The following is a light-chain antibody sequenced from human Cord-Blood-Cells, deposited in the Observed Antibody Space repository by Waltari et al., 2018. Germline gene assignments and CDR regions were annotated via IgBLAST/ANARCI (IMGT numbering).Light chain of an antibody. Sequence: QSALTQPPSVSGSPGPSIPIPCTGTSSDVGGSNYASWYHQHPGKAPKLMIYDVSNRPSGVSNRFSGSKSGNTASLTISGPQAEDEADYYCSSYTSSSTLVFGGGTKLTVL. V-gene: IGLV2-14*01. CDR3: SSYTSSSTLV. J-gene: IGLJ2*01. CDR2: DVS. CDR1: SSDVGGSNY.